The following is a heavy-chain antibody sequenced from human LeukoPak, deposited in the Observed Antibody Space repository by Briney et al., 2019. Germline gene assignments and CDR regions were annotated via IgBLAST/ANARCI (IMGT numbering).Heavy chain of an antibody. Sequence: GGSLRLSCAASGFSFSDYYMSWIRQTPGRGRECGSYISTGASATHYTDSVRGRFSISRDNAKSSLYLQMTSLRVEDTAVYYCARARRYADGSGYHYYFDSWGQGTLVTVTS. V-gene: IGHV3-11*01. CDR1: GFSFSDYY. CDR2: ISTGASAT. J-gene: IGHJ4*02. D-gene: IGHD3-22*01. CDR3: ARARRYADGSGYHYYFDS.